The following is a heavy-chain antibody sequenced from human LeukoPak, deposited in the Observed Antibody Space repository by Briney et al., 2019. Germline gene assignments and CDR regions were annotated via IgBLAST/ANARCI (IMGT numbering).Heavy chain of an antibody. D-gene: IGHD3-3*01. CDR1: GYTFTSYD. J-gene: IGHJ5*02. V-gene: IGHV1-8*03. CDR2: MNPNSGNT. Sequence: ASVKVSCKASGYTFTSYDINWVRQATGQGLEWMGWMNPNSGNTGYAQKFQGRVTITRNTSISTAYMELSSLRSEDTAVYYCARASWGYDFWSGYPNWFDPWGQGTLVTVSS. CDR3: ARASWGYDFWSGYPNWFDP.